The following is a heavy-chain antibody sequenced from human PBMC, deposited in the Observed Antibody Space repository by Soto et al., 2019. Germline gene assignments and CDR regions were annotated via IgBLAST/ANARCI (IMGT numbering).Heavy chain of an antibody. CDR1: GGTFSSYA. Sequence: VASVKVSCKASGGTFSSYAISWVRQAPGQGLEWMGGIIPIFGTANYAQKFQGRVTITADESTSTAYMELSSLRSEDTAVYYCARDPGRYFDWLLPQYYYYGMDVWGQGTTVTV. D-gene: IGHD3-9*01. CDR2: IIPIFGTA. J-gene: IGHJ6*02. CDR3: ARDPGRYFDWLLPQYYYYGMDV. V-gene: IGHV1-69*13.